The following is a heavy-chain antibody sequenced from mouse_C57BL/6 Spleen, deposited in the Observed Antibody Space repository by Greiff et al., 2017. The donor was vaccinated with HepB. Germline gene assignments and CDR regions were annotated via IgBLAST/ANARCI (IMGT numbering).Heavy chain of an antibody. CDR2: IDPSDSYT. J-gene: IGHJ4*01. Sequence: QVQLQQPGAELVKPGASVKLSCKASGYTFTSYWMQWVKQRPGQGLEWIGEIDPSDSYTNYNQKFKGKATLTVDTSSSTAYMKLSSLTSEDSAVYYCARGLITTAPYAMDYWGQGTSVTVSS. CDR1: GYTFTSYW. CDR3: ARGLITTAPYAMDY. D-gene: IGHD1-1*01. V-gene: IGHV1-50*01.